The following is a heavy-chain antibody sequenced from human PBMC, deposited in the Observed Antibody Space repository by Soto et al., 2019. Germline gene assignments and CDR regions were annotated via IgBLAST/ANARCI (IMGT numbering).Heavy chain of an antibody. Sequence: PGGSLRLSCAASGFTFSSYAMTWVRQAPGKGLEWVSGINTSGDSTYYADSVKGRFTISRDNSKNTLYLQMSSLRAEDTAVYYCAKLSCGSASCSFDPWGRGTPVTGSS. CDR1: GFTFSSYA. V-gene: IGHV3-23*01. J-gene: IGHJ5*02. CDR3: AKLSCGSASCSFDP. CDR2: INTSGDST. D-gene: IGHD2-2*01.